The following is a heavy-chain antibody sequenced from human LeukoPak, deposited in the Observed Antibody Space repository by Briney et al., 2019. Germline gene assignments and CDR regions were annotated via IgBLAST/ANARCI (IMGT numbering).Heavy chain of an antibody. Sequence: GGSLRLSCTASGFTFSNYGMSWVRQAPGKGLEWVSGISGSGGSTYYADSVKGRFTISRDNSKNTLYLQMNSLRAEDTAVYYCARGVTTVTDYWGQGTLVTVSS. V-gene: IGHV3-23*01. D-gene: IGHD4-11*01. CDR1: GFTFSNYG. CDR3: ARGVTTVTDY. J-gene: IGHJ4*02. CDR2: ISGSGGST.